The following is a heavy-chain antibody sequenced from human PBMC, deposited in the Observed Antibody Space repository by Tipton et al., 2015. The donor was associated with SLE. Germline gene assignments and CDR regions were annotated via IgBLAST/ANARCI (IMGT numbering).Heavy chain of an antibody. J-gene: IGHJ3*02. CDR2: IYTSGST. CDR1: GGSIRSYY. D-gene: IGHD6-13*01. V-gene: IGHV4-4*07. CDR3: ARPPKAAALDAFDI. Sequence: TLSLTCTVSGGSIRSYYWSWIRQPAGKGLEWIGRIYTSGSTNYNPSLKSRVTMSVDTSKNQFSLKLSSVTAADTAVYYCARPPKAAALDAFDIWGQGTMVAVSS.